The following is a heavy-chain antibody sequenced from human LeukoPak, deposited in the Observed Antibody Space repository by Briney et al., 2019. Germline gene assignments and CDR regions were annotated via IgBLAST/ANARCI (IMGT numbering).Heavy chain of an antibody. CDR3: ARGDYYGSPKVVAV. Sequence: ASVKVSCKASGYTFTDYYINWVRQAPGQGLEWIGWINPNSGDTNYAQKFQDRVTMTRDTSISTAYIELNFLRSDDTAVFYCARGDYYGSPKVVAVWGQGTLVTVSS. V-gene: IGHV1-2*02. D-gene: IGHD3-10*01. CDR2: INPNSGDT. CDR1: GYTFTDYY. J-gene: IGHJ4*02.